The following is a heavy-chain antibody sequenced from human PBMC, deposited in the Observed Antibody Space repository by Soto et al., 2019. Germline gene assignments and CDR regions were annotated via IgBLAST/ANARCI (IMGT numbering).Heavy chain of an antibody. V-gene: IGHV4-39*01. J-gene: IGHJ5*02. CDR1: GDSMTSSSYY. CDR3: ARHTRNQFDP. CDR2: IYYSERTSYNSGST. Sequence: SETLSLTCTVSGDSMTSSSYYWGWIRQPPGKGLEWVGSIYYSERTSYNSGSTYYSPSLKSRVAISGDTSKGQLSLKLSSVTAADTAVYYCARHTRNQFDPWGQGTLVTVSS.